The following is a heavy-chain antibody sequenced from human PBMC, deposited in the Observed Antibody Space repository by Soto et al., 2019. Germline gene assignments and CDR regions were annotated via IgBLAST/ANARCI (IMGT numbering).Heavy chain of an antibody. CDR1: GFTFTSSA. CDR3: AAVQGVDPLRYFDWLLVEDY. D-gene: IGHD3-9*01. Sequence: ASVKLSCKASGFTFTSSAVQCVRQARGQRLEWVGWIVVGSGNTNYAQKFQERVTITRDMSTSTAYMELSSLRSEDTAVYYCAAVQGVDPLRYFDWLLVEDYWGQGTLVTVSS. CDR2: IVVGSGNT. J-gene: IGHJ4*02. V-gene: IGHV1-58*01.